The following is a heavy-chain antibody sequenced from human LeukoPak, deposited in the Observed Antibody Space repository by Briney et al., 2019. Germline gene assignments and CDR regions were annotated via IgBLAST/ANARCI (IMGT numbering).Heavy chain of an antibody. J-gene: IGHJ4*02. CDR2: INSDGSWT. CDR1: GNYW. CDR3: ARDPRGLRGVLYYFDY. D-gene: IGHD3-10*01. Sequence: GGSLRLSCAASGNYWMHWVRQAPGKGLVWVSHINSDGSWTSYADSVKGRFTISKDNAKNTVYLQMNSLRAEDTAVYYCARDPRGLRGVLYYFDYWGQGTLVTVSS. V-gene: IGHV3-74*01.